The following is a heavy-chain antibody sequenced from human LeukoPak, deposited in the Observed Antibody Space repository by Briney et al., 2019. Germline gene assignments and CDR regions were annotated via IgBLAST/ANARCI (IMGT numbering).Heavy chain of an antibody. Sequence: SQTISLTCVISGDSVSSNSAAWDWLRQSPSRGLEWLGRTYYRSKWYNDYAVSVKSRITITPDTSKNQFSLQLNSVTPEDTAVYYCARLTGDMGDWGQGTLVTVSS. CDR1: GDSVSSNSAA. V-gene: IGHV6-1*01. CDR3: ARLTGDMGD. CDR2: TYYRSKWYN. J-gene: IGHJ4*02. D-gene: IGHD1-20*01.